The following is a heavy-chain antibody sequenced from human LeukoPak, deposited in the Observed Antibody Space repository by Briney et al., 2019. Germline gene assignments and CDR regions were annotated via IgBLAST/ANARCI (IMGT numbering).Heavy chain of an antibody. CDR2: IYYDGTT. D-gene: IGHD3-22*01. Sequence: PSETLSLTCTVSGGFISSSSFYWGWIRQTPGKGLEWIGSIYYDGTTYHNPSLKSRVTISADTSKNQFSLKLSPVTAADTAVYYCARLIPYYYDSSGYRYYFDFWGQGTLVTVSS. J-gene: IGHJ4*02. CDR1: GGFISSSSFY. CDR3: ARLIPYYYDSSGYRYYFDF. V-gene: IGHV4-39*01.